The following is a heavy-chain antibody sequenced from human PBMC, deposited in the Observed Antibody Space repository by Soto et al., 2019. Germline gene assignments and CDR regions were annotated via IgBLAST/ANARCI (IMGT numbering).Heavy chain of an antibody. D-gene: IGHD6-13*01. V-gene: IGHV4-39*01. Sequence: SETLSLTCSVSGDSISGSPYYWGWIRQPPGKRLEWIGSIFHDGYIVYTPSLKSRVTISVDTSKNQFSLKLTSVAAADTAIYFCARLQTAVPHYWGQGILVTVS. CDR3: ARLQTAVPHY. CDR2: IFHDGYI. J-gene: IGHJ4*02. CDR1: GDSISGSPYY.